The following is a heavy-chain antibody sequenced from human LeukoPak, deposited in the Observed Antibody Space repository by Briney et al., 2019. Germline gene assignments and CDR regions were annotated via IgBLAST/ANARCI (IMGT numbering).Heavy chain of an antibody. V-gene: IGHV1-46*01. D-gene: IGHD5-24*01. CDR3: ARDEARDGYTNYLDY. Sequence: ASVKVSCKTSGYTFTNYYIHWVRQAPGQGLEWMGIINPSGGSTDYLQKFQDRVTMTRDTSTSTVSMELGSLRSEDTAVYYCARDEARDGYTNYLDYWGLGTLVTVSS. CDR1: GYTFTNYY. J-gene: IGHJ4*02. CDR2: INPSGGST.